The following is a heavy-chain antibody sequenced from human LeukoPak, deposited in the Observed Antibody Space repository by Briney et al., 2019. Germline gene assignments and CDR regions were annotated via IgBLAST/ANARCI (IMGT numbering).Heavy chain of an antibody. CDR2: ISGSGGST. D-gene: IGHD3-22*01. Sequence: PGGSLRLSCAASGFTFNSYAMSWVRQAPGKGLEWVSAISGSGGSTYYVDSVKGRFTISRDNSKNTLYLQMNSLRAEDTAVYYCAKFSRDSSGYYYVDYWGQGTLVTVSS. CDR1: GFTFNSYA. V-gene: IGHV3-23*01. CDR3: AKFSRDSSGYYYVDY. J-gene: IGHJ4*02.